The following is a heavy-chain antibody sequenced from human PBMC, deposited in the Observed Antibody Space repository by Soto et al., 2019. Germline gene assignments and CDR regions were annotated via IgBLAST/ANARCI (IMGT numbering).Heavy chain of an antibody. CDR2: ISAYNGDT. CDR1: GYTFTNYG. Sequence: QVQLLQSGAEVKKPGASVKVSCKASGYTFTNYGITWVRQAPGQGLEWMGWISAYNGDTHYTQRLQGRVTMTTDTSTSTAYMELRGLRSGDTAVYYWARVRRLVGYFYYYMDVWGKGTTVTVSS. J-gene: IGHJ6*03. V-gene: IGHV1-18*01. D-gene: IGHD6-6*01. CDR3: ARVRRLVGYFYYYMDV.